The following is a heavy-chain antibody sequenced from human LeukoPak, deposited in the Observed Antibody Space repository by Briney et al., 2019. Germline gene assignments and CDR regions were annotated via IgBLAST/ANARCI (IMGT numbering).Heavy chain of an antibody. D-gene: IGHD6-13*01. CDR1: GFTFSSYE. V-gene: IGHV3-48*03. J-gene: IGHJ4*02. CDR3: GRFGYEAAVDL. Sequence: AGSLRLSCAASGFTFSSYEMNWVRQAPRKELEWVSYISSSGSTIYYADSVKGRFTISRDNAKNLLYLQMNGLRGEDTAFYKCGRFGYEAAVDLWGQGTLVTVSS. CDR2: ISSSGSTI.